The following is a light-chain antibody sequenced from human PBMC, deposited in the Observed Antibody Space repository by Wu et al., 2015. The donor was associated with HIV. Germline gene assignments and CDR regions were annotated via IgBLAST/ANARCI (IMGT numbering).Light chain of an antibody. V-gene: IGKV3-15*01. CDR1: QSVSNN. CDR3: QQYATSPHT. CDR2: GAS. Sequence: EIVMTQIPATLSVSPGERVTLSCRSSQSVSNNLAWYQQKPGQSPRLLIYGASTWAPGIPDRLSGSGSGADFTLTISRLEPEDSAVYYCQQYATSPHTFGQGTKLEIK. J-gene: IGKJ2*01.